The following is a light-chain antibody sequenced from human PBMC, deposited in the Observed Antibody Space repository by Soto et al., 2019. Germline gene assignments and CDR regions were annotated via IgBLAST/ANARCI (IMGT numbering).Light chain of an antibody. J-gene: IGKJ4*01. CDR1: EGVSSY. V-gene: IGKV1-39*01. CDR2: AAS. CDR3: QQTYSTPLT. Sequence: DIQMTQSPSSLSASVGDRVTITCRASEGVSSYLNWYQQKPGKAPKLLIYAASSLQSGVPSRVSGSESATDFTLTISTLQTEDFATYYCQQTYSTPLTFGGATKVEI.